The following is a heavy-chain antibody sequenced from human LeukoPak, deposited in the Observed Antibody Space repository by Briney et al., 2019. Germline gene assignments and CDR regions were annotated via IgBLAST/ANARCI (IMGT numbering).Heavy chain of an antibody. CDR1: GYTFASYD. Sequence: ASVKVSCKASGYTFASYDISWVRQAPGQGLEWMGWISAYNGNTNYAQKVQGRVTMTTDTSTSTAYMELRSLRSDDTALYYCAREIPYPDCSSSGCYGPWDYWGQGALVTVSS. V-gene: IGHV1-18*01. D-gene: IGHD2-2*01. J-gene: IGHJ4*02. CDR2: ISAYNGNT. CDR3: AREIPYPDCSSSGCYGPWDY.